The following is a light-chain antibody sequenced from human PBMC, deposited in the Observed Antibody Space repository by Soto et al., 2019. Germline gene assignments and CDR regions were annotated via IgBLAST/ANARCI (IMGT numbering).Light chain of an antibody. CDR3: SSYTSSSSVI. V-gene: IGLV2-14*01. J-gene: IGLJ2*01. CDR1: SSDVGGYNY. Sequence: QSVLTQPASVSGSPGQSITISCTGTSSDVGGYNYVSWYQHHPGKAPKLMIYEVSNRPSGVSNRFSGSKSGNTASLAISGLQAEDEADYYCSSYTSSSSVIFGGGTKL. CDR2: EVS.